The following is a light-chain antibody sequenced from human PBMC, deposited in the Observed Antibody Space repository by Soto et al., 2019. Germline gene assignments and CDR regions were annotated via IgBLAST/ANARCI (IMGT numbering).Light chain of an antibody. J-gene: IGKJ2*01. CDR1: QSVSSN. Sequence: EIVMTQSPATLSVSPGDRATLSCRASQSVSSNLAWYQQKPGQAPRLLIYSASTRVTGIPARFSGSGSGTEFTLTISSLQSEDFAVYYCQQYNNWPRGTFGQGTKLEIK. V-gene: IGKV3-15*01. CDR2: SAS. CDR3: QQYNNWPRGT.